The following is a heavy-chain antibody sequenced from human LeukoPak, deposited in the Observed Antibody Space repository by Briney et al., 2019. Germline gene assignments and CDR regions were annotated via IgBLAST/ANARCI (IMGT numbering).Heavy chain of an antibody. J-gene: IGHJ4*02. D-gene: IGHD3-3*01. Sequence: GASVKVSCKASGYTFTSYYIHWVRQAPGQGLEWIGIINPSGGYTNYAQKFQGRVTVTRDTSTSTVYMELSSLRSEDTAVYYCAKWGGVHSGGYNDFWSGPFDDWGQGTLVAVSS. V-gene: IGHV1-46*01. CDR3: AKWGGVHSGGYNDFWSGPFDD. CDR1: GYTFTSYY. CDR2: INPSGGYT.